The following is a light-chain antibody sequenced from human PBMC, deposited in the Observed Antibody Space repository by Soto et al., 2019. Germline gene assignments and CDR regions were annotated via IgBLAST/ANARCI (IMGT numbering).Light chain of an antibody. Sequence: EIVMTQSPATLSVSQGERATISCRASQSVSSNLAWYQQKPGQAPRLLIYGASTRATGIPARFSGSGSGTEFTLTISSLQSEDFAVYYCQQYNNRPYTFGQGTKVEIK. J-gene: IGKJ2*01. CDR3: QQYNNRPYT. CDR1: QSVSSN. V-gene: IGKV3-15*01. CDR2: GAS.